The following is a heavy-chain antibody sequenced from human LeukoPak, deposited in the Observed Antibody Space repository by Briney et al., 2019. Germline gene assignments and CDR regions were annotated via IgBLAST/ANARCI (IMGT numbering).Heavy chain of an antibody. CDR3: SRGLRGRSGYYFDS. Sequence: PSETLSLTCTVSGGSVRGYYWSWIRQPPGKGLEWIGYIYHSGSTYYNPSLKSRVTISLDTSKTQFSLRLSSVTAADTAVYYCSRGLRGRSGYYFDSWGQGTLVTVSS. CDR1: GGSVRGYY. V-gene: IGHV4-30-2*05. CDR2: IYHSGST. J-gene: IGHJ4*02.